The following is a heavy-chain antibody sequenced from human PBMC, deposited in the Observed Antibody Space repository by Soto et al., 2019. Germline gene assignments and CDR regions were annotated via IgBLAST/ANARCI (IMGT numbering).Heavy chain of an antibody. D-gene: IGHD3-22*01. V-gene: IGHV1-69*13. J-gene: IGHJ4*02. CDR3: ARDRDYYDSSGYFM. CDR2: IIPIFGTA. Sequence: VKVSCKASGGTFSSYAISWVRQAPGQGLEWMGGIIPIFGTANYAQKFQGRVTITADESTSTAYMELSSLRSEDTAVYYCARDRDYYDSSGYFMWGQGTLVTSPQ. CDR1: GGTFSSYA.